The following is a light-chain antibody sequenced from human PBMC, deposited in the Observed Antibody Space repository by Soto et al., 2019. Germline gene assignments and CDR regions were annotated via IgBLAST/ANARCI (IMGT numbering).Light chain of an antibody. CDR3: SSYTSSSTYA. Sequence: QSVLTQPASVSGSPGQSITISCTGTSSDVGAYNYVSWFQQYPGKAPKLMIYDVSNRPSGVSNRFSGSKSGNTASLTISGLQAEDEADYYCSSYTSSSTYAFGTGTKVPVL. J-gene: IGLJ1*01. CDR1: SSDVGAYNY. CDR2: DVS. V-gene: IGLV2-14*01.